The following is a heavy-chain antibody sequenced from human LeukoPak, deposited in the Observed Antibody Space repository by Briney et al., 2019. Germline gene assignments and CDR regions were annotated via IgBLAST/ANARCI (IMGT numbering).Heavy chain of an antibody. D-gene: IGHD3-22*01. J-gene: IGHJ3*02. V-gene: IGHV1-69*06. CDR2: IIPIFGTA. Sequence: SVKVSCKASGGTFSSYAISWVRQAPGQGLEWMGGIIPIFGTANYAQKFQGRVTITADKSTSTAYMELSSLRSEDTAVYYCASIGSYYYDSSGYSVAPDAFDIWGQGTMVTVSS. CDR1: GGTFSSYA. CDR3: ASIGSYYYDSSGYSVAPDAFDI.